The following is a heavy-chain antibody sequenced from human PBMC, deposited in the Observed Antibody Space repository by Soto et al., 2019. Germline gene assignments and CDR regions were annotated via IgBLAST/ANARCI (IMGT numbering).Heavy chain of an antibody. D-gene: IGHD3-10*01. J-gene: IGHJ6*02. V-gene: IGHV4-30-4*02. Sequence: SETLSLTCSVSGGTINSGDYFWSWIRQPPGKGLEWIGSIFYTGSTYYSPSLKSRASMSMDTSKNLFSLRLRSVTAADTAVYYCARSYGSGSYGDYYYGMDVWGQGTTVTVSS. CDR1: GGTINSGDYF. CDR2: IFYTGST. CDR3: ARSYGSGSYGDYYYGMDV.